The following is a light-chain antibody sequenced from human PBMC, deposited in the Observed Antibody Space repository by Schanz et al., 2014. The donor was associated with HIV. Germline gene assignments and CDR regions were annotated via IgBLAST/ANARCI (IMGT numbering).Light chain of an antibody. CDR1: SNDLGYYNS. CDR2: DVS. J-gene: IGLJ1*01. CDR3: SSYTTSSTLV. Sequence: QSALTQPASVSGSPGQSITISCTGTSNDLGYYNSLSWYQQHPGKAPKIMIYDVSNRPSGVSNRFSGSKSGSTASLTISGLQAEDEADYYCSSYTTSSTLVFGTGTKVTVL. V-gene: IGLV2-14*01.